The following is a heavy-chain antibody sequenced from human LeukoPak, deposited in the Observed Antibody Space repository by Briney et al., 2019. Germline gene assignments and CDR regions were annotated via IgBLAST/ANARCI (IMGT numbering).Heavy chain of an antibody. CDR3: ARADYDPLTGDRYFDL. CDR2: MNPNSGHT. Sequence: ASVKVSCKASGYTFRNYDINWVRQATGQGLEWMGWMNPNSGHTVYAQKFQARVTMTRNTSMSTAYMELGSLKSEDTAVYYCARADYDPLTGDRYFDLWGRGTLVTVFS. CDR1: GYTFRNYD. V-gene: IGHV1-8*01. D-gene: IGHD3-9*01. J-gene: IGHJ2*01.